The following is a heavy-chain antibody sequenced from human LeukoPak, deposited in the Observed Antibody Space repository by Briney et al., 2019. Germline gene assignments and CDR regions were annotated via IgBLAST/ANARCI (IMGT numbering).Heavy chain of an antibody. CDR1: GGSISSGGYS. Sequence: PSETLSLTCAVSGGSISSGGYSWSWIRQPPGKGLEWVGYIYHSGSTYYNPFLKSRVTTSVDRSKNQFSLKLSSVPAADTAVYYCARSAYYDFWSGYYTSSYWYFDLWGRGTLVTVSS. J-gene: IGHJ2*01. CDR3: ARSAYYDFWSGYYTSSYWYFDL. D-gene: IGHD3-3*01. CDR2: IYHSGST. V-gene: IGHV4-30-2*01.